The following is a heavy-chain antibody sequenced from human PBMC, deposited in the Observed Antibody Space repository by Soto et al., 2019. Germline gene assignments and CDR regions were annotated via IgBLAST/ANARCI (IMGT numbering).Heavy chain of an antibody. V-gene: IGHV3-21*01. D-gene: IGHD4-4*01. CDR2: ISSSSSFI. J-gene: IGHJ4*02. Sequence: EVQLVESGGDLVKPGGSLRLSCAASGFTFSTYSMNWVRQAPGRGLGWVSSISSSSSFIYYADSVKGRFTISRDNAKNSLFLQMSSLSADYTAVYYCAKDRGYSNPSVFDYWSQGTLVTVSS. CDR3: AKDRGYSNPSVFDY. CDR1: GFTFSTYS.